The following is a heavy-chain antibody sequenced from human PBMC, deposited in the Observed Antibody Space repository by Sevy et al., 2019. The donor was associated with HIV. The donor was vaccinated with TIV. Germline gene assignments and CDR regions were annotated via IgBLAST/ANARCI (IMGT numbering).Heavy chain of an antibody. Sequence: GSLRLSCAASGFTFNNYGMFWVRQAPEEGLEWVSGITGGGGSTYYAASVKGRFTVSRDSSTNTLYLQMNSLRVEDTAVYYCAKGNYETGTQYFDYWGQGILVTVSS. J-gene: IGHJ4*02. V-gene: IGHV3-23*01. D-gene: IGHD3-22*01. CDR1: GFTFNNYG. CDR3: AKGNYETGTQYFDY. CDR2: ITGGGGST.